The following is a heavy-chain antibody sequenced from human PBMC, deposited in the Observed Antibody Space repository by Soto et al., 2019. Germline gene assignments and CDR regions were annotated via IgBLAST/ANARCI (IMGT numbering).Heavy chain of an antibody. Sequence: QVQLQESGPGLVKPSETLSLNCTVSGGPISSYYWSWIRQSPGKGLEWIGYIYYSGSTNYNPSLTSRVTXSXDXXKNQFSLELSSVTPADTAVYYCARGSSGWPPRLDYWGQGTLVTVSS. CDR2: IYYSGST. D-gene: IGHD6-19*01. V-gene: IGHV4-59*01. CDR3: ARGSSGWPPRLDY. J-gene: IGHJ4*02. CDR1: GGPISSYY.